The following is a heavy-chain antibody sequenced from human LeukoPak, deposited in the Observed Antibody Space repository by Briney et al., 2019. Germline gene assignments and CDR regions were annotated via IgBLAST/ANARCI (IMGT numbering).Heavy chain of an antibody. J-gene: IGHJ4*02. CDR3: ARVADYKNYYFDY. V-gene: IGHV1-69*13. D-gene: IGHD4-11*01. CDR2: IIPIFGTA. Sequence: ASVKVPCKASGGTFSSYAISWVRQSPGQGLEWLGGIIPIFGTANYAQKFQGRVTITADESTSTAYMELSSLRSEDTAVYYCARVADYKNYYFDYWGQGTLVTVSS. CDR1: GGTFSSYA.